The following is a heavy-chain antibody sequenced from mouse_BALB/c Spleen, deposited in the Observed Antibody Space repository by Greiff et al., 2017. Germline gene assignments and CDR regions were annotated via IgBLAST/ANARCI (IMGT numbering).Heavy chain of an antibody. CDR3: ARRYGKGGYFDV. D-gene: IGHD2-1*01. CDR1: GFTFSSYY. CDR2: INSNGGST. J-gene: IGHJ1*01. Sequence: EVKLMESGGGLVKLGGSLKLSCAASGFTFSSYYMSWVRQTPEKRLELVAAINSNGGSTYYPDTVKGRFTISRDNAKNTLYLQMSSLKSEDTALYYCARRYGKGGYFDVWGAGTTVTVSS. V-gene: IGHV5-6-2*01.